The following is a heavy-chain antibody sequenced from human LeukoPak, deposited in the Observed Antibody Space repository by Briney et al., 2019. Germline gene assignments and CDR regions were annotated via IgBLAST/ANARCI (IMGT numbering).Heavy chain of an antibody. D-gene: IGHD4-17*01. CDR2: ISWNSGSI. Sequence: GGSLRLSCAASGFTFDDYAMHWVRQAPGKGLEWVSGISWNSGSIGYADSVKGRFTISRDNSKNTLYLQMNSLRAEDTAVYYCAKTKKMTTVTGGAFDIWGQGTMVTVSS. V-gene: IGHV3-9*01. J-gene: IGHJ3*02. CDR1: GFTFDDYA. CDR3: AKTKKMTTVTGGAFDI.